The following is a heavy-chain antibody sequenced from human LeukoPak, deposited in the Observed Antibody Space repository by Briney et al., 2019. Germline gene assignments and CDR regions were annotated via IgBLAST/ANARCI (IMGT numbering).Heavy chain of an antibody. Sequence: SETLSLTCTVSDGSMTNYHWTWIRQSPGKAPEYIGYIYNIETTNYNPSLKSRVTVSVDMSKKKFSLRLNFVTAADTAVYYCARGSDGYRFDPWGQGLLVTVSS. V-gene: IGHV4-59*01. CDR3: ARGSDGYRFDP. D-gene: IGHD5-18*01. CDR1: DGSMTNYH. J-gene: IGHJ5*02. CDR2: IYNIETT.